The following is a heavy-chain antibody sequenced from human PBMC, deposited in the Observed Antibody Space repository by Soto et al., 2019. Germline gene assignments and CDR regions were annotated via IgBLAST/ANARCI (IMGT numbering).Heavy chain of an antibody. CDR2: ISGSSSYI. CDR3: ARDRCSGGSCYRIYAFAI. D-gene: IGHD2-15*01. J-gene: IGHJ3*02. Sequence: GGSLRLSCAASGFILSNYTMNWVRQAPGKGLEWVSSISGSSSYIYYADSVKGRFTISRDNAKNSLYLQMNSLRVEDTAVYYCARDRCSGGSCYRIYAFAIWGQGKLVTVS. V-gene: IGHV3-21*06. CDR1: GFILSNYT.